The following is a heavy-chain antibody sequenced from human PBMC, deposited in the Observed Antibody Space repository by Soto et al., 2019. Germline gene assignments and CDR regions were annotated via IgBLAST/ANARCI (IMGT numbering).Heavy chain of an antibody. CDR2: IIPIFGTA. J-gene: IGHJ6*02. V-gene: IGHV1-69*13. Sequence: GASVKVSCKASGGTFSSYAISWVRQAPGQGLEWMGGIIPIFGTANYAQKFQGRVTITADESTSTAYMELSGLRSEDTAVYYCARHVPAAGYYYGMDVWGQGTTVTVSS. CDR3: ARHVPAAGYYYGMDV. D-gene: IGHD2-2*01. CDR1: GGTFSSYA.